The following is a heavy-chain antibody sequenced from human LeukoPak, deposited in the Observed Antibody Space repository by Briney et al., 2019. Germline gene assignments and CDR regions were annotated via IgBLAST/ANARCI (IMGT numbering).Heavy chain of an antibody. CDR1: GGTFSSYA. V-gene: IGHV1-69*13. Sequence: GASVKVSCKASGGTFSSYAISWVRQAPGQGLEWMGGIIPIFGTANYAQKFQGRVTITADESTSTAYMELSSLRSEDTAVYYCARGYYYDSSGYPSGYYFDYWGQGTLVTVSS. J-gene: IGHJ4*02. CDR2: IIPIFGTA. CDR3: ARGYYYDSSGYPSGYYFDY. D-gene: IGHD3-22*01.